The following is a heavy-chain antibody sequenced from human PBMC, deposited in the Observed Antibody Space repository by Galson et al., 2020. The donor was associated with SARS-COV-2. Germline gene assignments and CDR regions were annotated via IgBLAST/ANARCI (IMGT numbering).Heavy chain of an antibody. CDR2: IRSKANSYAT. CDR1: GFSFSDFA. J-gene: IGHJ3*02. CDR3: TSLQI. Sequence: GSLRLSCAASGFSFSDFAMHWVRQASGKGLEWVGRIRSKANSYATAYAASVKGRFTVSRDDSKNTAYLQMNSLKTEDTAVYYCTSLQIWGQGTMVTVSS. V-gene: IGHV3-73*01.